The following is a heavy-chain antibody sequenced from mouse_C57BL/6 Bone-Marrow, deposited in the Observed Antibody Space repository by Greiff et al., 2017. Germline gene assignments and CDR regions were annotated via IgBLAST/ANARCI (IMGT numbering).Heavy chain of an antibody. CDR2: ISDGGSYT. CDR1: GFTFSSYA. V-gene: IGHV5-4*01. D-gene: IGHD3-2*02. J-gene: IGHJ4*01. Sequence: DVHLVESGGGLVKPGGSLKLSCAASGFTFSSYAMSWVRQTPEKRLEWVATISDGGSYTYYPDNVKGRFTISRDNAKNNLYLQMSHLKSEDTAMYYCARDQADGYAMDYWGKGTSVTVSS. CDR3: ARDQADGYAMDY.